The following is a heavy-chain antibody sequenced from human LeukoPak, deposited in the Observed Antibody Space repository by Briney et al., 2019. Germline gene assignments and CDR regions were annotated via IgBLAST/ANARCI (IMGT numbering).Heavy chain of an antibody. CDR2: INHSGST. Sequence: SETLSLTCAVYGGSFSGYYWSWIRQPPGKGLEWIGEINHSGSTNYNPSLKSRVTISVDTSKNQFSLKLSSVTAADTAVYYCAGGPHYYYDSSGKGDFDYWGQGTLVTVSS. J-gene: IGHJ4*02. D-gene: IGHD3-22*01. CDR1: GGSFSGYY. V-gene: IGHV4-34*01. CDR3: AGGPHYYYDSSGKGDFDY.